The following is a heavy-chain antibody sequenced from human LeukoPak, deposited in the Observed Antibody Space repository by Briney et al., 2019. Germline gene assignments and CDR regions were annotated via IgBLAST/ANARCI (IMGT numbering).Heavy chain of an antibody. Sequence: GGSLRLSCAASGFTFSTYWMTWVRQAPGKGLEWVANIKQDGSEKYYADSVKDRFTISRDNAKNSLYLQMNSLRAEDTAVYYCARDHRPIDYWGQGTLVTVSS. CDR3: ARDHRPIDY. V-gene: IGHV3-7*05. J-gene: IGHJ4*02. CDR1: GFTFSTYW. CDR2: IKQDGSEK.